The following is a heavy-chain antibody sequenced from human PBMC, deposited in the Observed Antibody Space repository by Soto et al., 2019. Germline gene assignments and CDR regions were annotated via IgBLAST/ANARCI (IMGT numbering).Heavy chain of an antibody. CDR2: IYYSGST. J-gene: IGHJ4*02. D-gene: IGHD1-26*01. CDR1: GGSISSGDYY. V-gene: IGHV4-30-4*01. CDR3: ARVRSGSPGIGEYFDY. Sequence: PSETLSLTCTVSGGSISSGDYYWSWIRQPPGKGLEWIGYIYYSGSTYYNPSLKSRVTISVDTSKNQFSLKLSSVTAADTAVYYCARVRSGSPGIGEYFDYWGQGTLVTVSS.